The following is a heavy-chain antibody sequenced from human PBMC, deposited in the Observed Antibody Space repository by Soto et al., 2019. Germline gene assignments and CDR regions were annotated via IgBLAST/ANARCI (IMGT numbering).Heavy chain of an antibody. J-gene: IGHJ6*02. Sequence: QVQLVESGGGVVQPGRSLRLSCAASGFTFRSYAMHWVRQAPGKGLECVAVIAYDGSNKFYRDYVRGRFTISRDNSENTLNLQINRLRYEDTAVYYCARGDREDIAVVIGVRPGEYGVDVWGQGTTVTVSS. CDR1: GFTFRSYA. V-gene: IGHV3-30-3*01. CDR2: IAYDGSNK. D-gene: IGHD2-15*01. CDR3: ARGDREDIAVVIGVRPGEYGVDV.